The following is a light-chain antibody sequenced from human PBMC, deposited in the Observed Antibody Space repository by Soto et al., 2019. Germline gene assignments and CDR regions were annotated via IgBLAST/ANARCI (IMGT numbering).Light chain of an antibody. CDR2: GNI. V-gene: IGLV1-40*01. Sequence: QAVVTQPPSVSGAPGQRVTISCTGSSSNIGAGFAVRWYQQLPGAAPKLLIYGNINRPSGVPDRFSGSKSGTSASLAISGLQSEDEADYYCQSYDSILGVSYVFGTGTKLTVL. J-gene: IGLJ1*01. CDR1: SSNIGAGFA. CDR3: QSYDSILGVSYV.